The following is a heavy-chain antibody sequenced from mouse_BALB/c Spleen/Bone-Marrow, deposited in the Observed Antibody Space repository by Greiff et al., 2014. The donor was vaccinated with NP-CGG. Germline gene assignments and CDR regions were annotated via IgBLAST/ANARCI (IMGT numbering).Heavy chain of an antibody. V-gene: IGHV5-6*02. CDR1: GFTFSSYG. J-gene: IGHJ4*01. D-gene: IGHD2-12*01. CDR2: ISSGGTNT. CDR3: TRRGIYDERTAMDY. Sequence: EVNLVESVGDLVKPGGSLKLSCAASGFTFSSYGMSWVRQTPDKRLEWVATISSGGTNTYYPDSVKGRFTISRDNAKNTLYLQMSSLKSEDTAMYYCTRRGIYDERTAMDYWGQGTSVTVSS.